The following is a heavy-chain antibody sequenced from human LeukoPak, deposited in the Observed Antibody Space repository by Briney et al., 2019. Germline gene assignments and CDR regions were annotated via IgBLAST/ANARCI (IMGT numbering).Heavy chain of an antibody. J-gene: IGHJ5*01. Sequence: SGGSLRLPCAAAGFTFSSYGMHWVRQAPGKGLEWVAFTRPDGSNKHYGDSVQGRFTISRDNSRNTLYLQMNSLRVEDTAMYYCAKDWSTDWSNWFDSWGPGSLVTVSS. CDR3: AKDWSTDWSNWFDS. CDR2: TRPDGSNK. V-gene: IGHV3-30*02. CDR1: GFTFSSYG. D-gene: IGHD3-3*01.